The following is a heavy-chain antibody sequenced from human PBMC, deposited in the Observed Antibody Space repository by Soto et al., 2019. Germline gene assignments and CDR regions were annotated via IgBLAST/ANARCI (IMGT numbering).Heavy chain of an antibody. V-gene: IGHV4-30-4*02. Sequence: SETLSLTCTVSGGSISSGDYYWSWIRQPPGKGLEWIGYIYYSGSTYYNPSLKSRVTISVDTSKNQFSLKLSSVTAADTAVYYCARAGYCSGGSCYKDAFAIRGQGTMVTVSS. D-gene: IGHD2-15*01. CDR1: GGSISSGDYY. CDR2: IYYSGST. CDR3: ARAGYCSGGSCYKDAFAI. J-gene: IGHJ3*02.